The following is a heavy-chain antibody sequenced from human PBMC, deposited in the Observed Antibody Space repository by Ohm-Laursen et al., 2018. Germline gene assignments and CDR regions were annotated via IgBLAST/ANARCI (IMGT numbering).Heavy chain of an antibody. CDR3: ANLYCSSTSCYYYYGMDV. CDR2: ISGSGGST. J-gene: IGHJ6*02. V-gene: IGHV3-23*01. CDR1: GFTFSSYA. Sequence: SLRLSCSASGFTFSSYAMSWVRQAPGKGLEWVSAISGSGGSTYYADSVKGRFTISRDNSKNTLYLQMNSLRAEDTAVYYCANLYCSSTSCYYYYGMDVWGQGTTVTVSS. D-gene: IGHD2-2*01.